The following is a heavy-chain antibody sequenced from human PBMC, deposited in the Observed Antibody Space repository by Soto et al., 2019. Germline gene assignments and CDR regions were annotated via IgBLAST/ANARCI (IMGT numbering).Heavy chain of an antibody. J-gene: IGHJ4*02. V-gene: IGHV4-59*01. CDR2: IYYSGST. CDR3: ARDRDGTVDY. D-gene: IGHD3-10*01. CDR1: GGSISSYY. Sequence: PSETLSLTCTVSGGSISSYYWSWIRQPPGKGLEWIGYIYYSGSTNYNPSLKSRVTISVGTSKNQFSLKLSSVTAADTAVYYCARDRDGTVDYWGQGTLVTVSS.